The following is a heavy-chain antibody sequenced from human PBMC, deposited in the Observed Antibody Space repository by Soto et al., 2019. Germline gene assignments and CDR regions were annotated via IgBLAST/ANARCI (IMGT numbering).Heavy chain of an antibody. CDR3: ARDILEEDAYYDFWSGYPNGRRGMDV. V-gene: IGHV1-18*01. CDR2: ISAYNGNT. J-gene: IGHJ6*02. CDR1: GYTFTSYG. D-gene: IGHD3-3*01. Sequence: GASVKVSCKASGYTFTSYGISWVRQAPGQGLEWMGWISAYNGNTNYAQKLQGRVTMTTDTSTSTAYMELRSLRSDDTAVYYCARDILEEDAYYDFWSGYPNGRRGMDVWGQGTTVTVS.